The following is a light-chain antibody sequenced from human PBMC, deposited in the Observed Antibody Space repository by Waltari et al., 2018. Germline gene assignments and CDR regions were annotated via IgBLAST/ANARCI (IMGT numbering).Light chain of an antibody. V-gene: IGLV4-69*01. Sequence: QLVLTQSPSASASLGASVKLTCTLSSGHSSNIIAWLQQQPEKGPRYLMKVNSDGSQGKGDEIPDRFSGSSSGAERYLTISTVQSEDEADYYCQTGGHGTWVFGGGTKLTVL. J-gene: IGLJ3*02. CDR2: VNSDGSQ. CDR3: QTGGHGTWV. CDR1: SGHSSNI.